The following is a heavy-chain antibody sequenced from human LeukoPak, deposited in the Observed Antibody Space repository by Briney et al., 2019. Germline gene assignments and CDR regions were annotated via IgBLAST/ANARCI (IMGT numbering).Heavy chain of an antibody. CDR3: SRGGANDL. D-gene: IGHD4/OR15-4a*01. CDR2: IFTSGSA. V-gene: IGHV4-4*07. CDR1: GGSITSDY. J-gene: IGHJ5*02. Sequence: SETLSLTCTVVGGSITSDYWSWIRQPAGKGLEWMGRIFTSGSAAYNPSLKSRVTMSLDTSKNQFFLKLSSVTAADTAAYFCSRGGANDLWGQGALVTVSS.